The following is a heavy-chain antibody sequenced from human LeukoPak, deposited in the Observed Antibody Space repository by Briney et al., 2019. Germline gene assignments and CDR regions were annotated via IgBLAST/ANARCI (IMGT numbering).Heavy chain of an antibody. CDR1: GGSISSSSYY. Sequence: SETLSPTCTVSGGSISSSSYYWGWIRQPPGKGLEWIGSIYYSGSTYYNPSLKSRVTIYVDTSKNQFSLKLSSVTAADTAVYYCARHLFGSSYSFDYWGQGTLVTVSS. CDR3: ARHLFGSSYSFDY. CDR2: IYYSGST. D-gene: IGHD6-6*01. V-gene: IGHV4-39*01. J-gene: IGHJ4*02.